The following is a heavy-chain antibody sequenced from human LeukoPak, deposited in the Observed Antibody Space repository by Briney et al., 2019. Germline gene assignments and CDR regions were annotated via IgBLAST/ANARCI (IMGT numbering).Heavy chain of an antibody. J-gene: IGHJ4*02. CDR3: ARVLLNGYSGYDVVFDY. CDR1: GFTFSDYY. Sequence: GGSLRLSCAASGFTFSDYYMSWIRQAPGKGLEWVSYISSSGSTIYYADSVKGRFTISRDNVKNSLYLQMNSLRAEDTAVYYCARVLLNGYSGYDVVFDYWGQGTLVTVSS. CDR2: ISSSGSTI. D-gene: IGHD5-12*01. V-gene: IGHV3-11*04.